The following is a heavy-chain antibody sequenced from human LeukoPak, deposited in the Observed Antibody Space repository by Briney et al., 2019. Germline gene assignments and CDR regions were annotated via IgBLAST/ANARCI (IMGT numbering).Heavy chain of an antibody. Sequence: PSETLSLTCTVSGVSISSYYWNWIRQPPGKGLEWIGYVHSSGSTNYNPSLTSRVTISVDTSKNQFSLKLNSVTAADTAVYYCARRMSHLYNFEYWGQGTLVTVSS. CDR3: ARRMSHLYNFEY. D-gene: IGHD5-24*01. J-gene: IGHJ4*02. CDR2: VHSSGST. V-gene: IGHV4-59*08. CDR1: GVSISSYY.